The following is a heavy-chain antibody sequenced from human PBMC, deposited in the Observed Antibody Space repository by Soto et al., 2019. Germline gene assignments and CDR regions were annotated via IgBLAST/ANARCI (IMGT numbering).Heavy chain of an antibody. D-gene: IGHD4-17*01. CDR1: GFTFSSYW. CDR3: AREGSTVVTLGSPFDY. Sequence: HPGGSLRLSCAASGFTFSSYWMSWVRRAPGKGLEWVANIKQDGSEKYYVDSVKGRFTISRDNAKNSLYLQMNSLRAEDTAVYYCAREGSTVVTLGSPFDYWGQGTLVTVSS. V-gene: IGHV3-7*03. J-gene: IGHJ4*02. CDR2: IKQDGSEK.